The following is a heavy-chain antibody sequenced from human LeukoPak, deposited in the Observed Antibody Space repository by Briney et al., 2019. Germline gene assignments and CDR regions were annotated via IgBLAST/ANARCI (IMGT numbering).Heavy chain of an antibody. D-gene: IGHD5-12*01. V-gene: IGHV1-2*02. CDR1: GYTFTGYY. CDR3: ARVYRWLHPNDAFDI. Sequence: ASVKVSCKASGYTFTGYYMHWVRQAPGQGLEWMGWITPNSGGTNYAQKSQGRVTMTSDTCISTAYMELSRLRPNDSAVYYCARVYRWLHPNDAFDIWGQGTMVTVSS. CDR2: ITPNSGGT. J-gene: IGHJ3*02.